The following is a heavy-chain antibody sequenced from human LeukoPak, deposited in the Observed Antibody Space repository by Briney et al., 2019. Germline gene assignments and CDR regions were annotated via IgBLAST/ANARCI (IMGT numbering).Heavy chain of an antibody. Sequence: GGSLRLSCAASGFTFSSYAMHWVRQSPGRGLEWVAVIASDGINKYYADSVKGRFTISRDNAKTSLYLQMNSLRAEDTALYYCARDQSGYQMLASFDPWGQGTLVTVSS. D-gene: IGHD6-13*01. J-gene: IGHJ5*02. CDR1: GFTFSSYA. CDR2: IASDGINK. V-gene: IGHV3-30*04. CDR3: ARDQSGYQMLASFDP.